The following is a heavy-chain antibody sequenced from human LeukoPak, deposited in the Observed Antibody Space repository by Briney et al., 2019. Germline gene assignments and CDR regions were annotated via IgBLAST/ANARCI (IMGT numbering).Heavy chain of an antibody. CDR3: ARDQWLASLDY. CDR2: ISYDGSNK. CDR1: GFTFSSYG. D-gene: IGHD6-19*01. J-gene: IGHJ4*02. V-gene: IGHV3-30*03. Sequence: GGSLRLSCAASGFTFSSYGMHWVRQAPGKGLEWVAVISYDGSNKYYADSVKGRFTISRDNSKNTLYLQMNSLRAEDTAVYYCARDQWLASLDYWGQGTLVTVSS.